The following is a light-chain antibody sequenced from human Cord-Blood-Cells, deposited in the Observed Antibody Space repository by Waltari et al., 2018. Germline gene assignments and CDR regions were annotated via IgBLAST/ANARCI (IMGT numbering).Light chain of an antibody. CDR1: QSISSY. CDR3: QQSYSTWIT. Sequence: DIQLTQSPSSLSASVVDRVTITCRASQSISSYLNWYQQKPGKAPKLLIYAASSLQSGVPSRFSGSGSGTDFTLTISSLQPEDFATYYCQQSYSTWITFGQGTRLEIK. CDR2: AAS. J-gene: IGKJ5*01. V-gene: IGKV1-39*01.